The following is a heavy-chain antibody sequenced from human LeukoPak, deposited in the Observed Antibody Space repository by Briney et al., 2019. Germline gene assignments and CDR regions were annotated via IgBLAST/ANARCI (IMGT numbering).Heavy chain of an antibody. Sequence: GGSLRLSCAATGLTVSSNYMSWVRQAPGKGLEWVSVLYNGISTYYAASLKGSFTTSSDNSKNTLYLEMNRLRGEDTAVYFCAKVGGGTTYGYGDYWGQGTLVTVSS. D-gene: IGHD5-18*01. CDR3: AKVGGGTTYGYGDY. CDR1: GLTVSSNY. J-gene: IGHJ4*02. V-gene: IGHV3-66*01. CDR2: LYNGIST.